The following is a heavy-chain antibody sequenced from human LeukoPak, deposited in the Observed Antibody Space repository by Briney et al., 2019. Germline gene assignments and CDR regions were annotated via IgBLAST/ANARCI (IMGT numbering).Heavy chain of an antibody. J-gene: IGHJ4*02. V-gene: IGHV3-23*01. CDR2: ISGSGGST. CDR3: AKVSKTTVKIGNYFDY. D-gene: IGHD4-11*01. CDR1: GFTFSTYA. Sequence: GGSLRLSCAASGFTFSTYAMTWVRQAPGKGLEWVSAISGSGGSTYYADSVKGRFTISRDNSKNTLFLQMNSLRAEDTAVYYCAKVSKTTVKIGNYFDYWGQGTLVTVSS.